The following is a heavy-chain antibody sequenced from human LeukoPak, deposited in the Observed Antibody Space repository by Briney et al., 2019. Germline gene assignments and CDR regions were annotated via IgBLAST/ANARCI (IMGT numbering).Heavy chain of an antibody. CDR3: ARDVLGSIVGATQGY. Sequence: PGGSLRLSCVLSGFSFSSYATSWVRQAPGKGLEWVSAISGSGDITYFADSVQGRFTVSRDSSKSTVYLQMNSLRAEDTAVYYCARDVLGSIVGATQGYWGQGTLVTVSS. CDR2: ISGSGDIT. CDR1: GFSFSSYA. J-gene: IGHJ4*02. V-gene: IGHV3-23*01. D-gene: IGHD1-26*01.